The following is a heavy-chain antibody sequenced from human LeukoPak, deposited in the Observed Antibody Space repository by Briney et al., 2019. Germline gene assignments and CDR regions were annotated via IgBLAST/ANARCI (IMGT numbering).Heavy chain of an antibody. CDR1: GGSISSYY. J-gene: IGHJ4*02. Sequence: SSETLSLTCTVSGGSISSYYWSWIRQPPGKGLEWIGHIYYSGSADYNPSLKSRVTISVDTSKNQFSLKLSSVTAADTAVYYCARDKVPGDYWGQGTLVTVFS. D-gene: IGHD2-2*01. CDR2: IYYSGSA. V-gene: IGHV4-59*01. CDR3: ARDKVPGDY.